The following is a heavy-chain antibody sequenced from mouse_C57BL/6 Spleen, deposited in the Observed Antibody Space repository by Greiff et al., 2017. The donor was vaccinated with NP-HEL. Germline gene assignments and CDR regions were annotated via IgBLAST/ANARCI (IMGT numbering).Heavy chain of an antibody. CDR3: ARHEDRGYYYGSSGYGYFDV. J-gene: IGHJ1*03. D-gene: IGHD1-1*01. V-gene: IGHV1-62-2*01. CDR1: GYTFTEYT. Sequence: QVQLQQSGAELVKPGASVKLSCKASGYTFTEYTIHWVKQRSGQGLEWIGWFYPGSGSIKYNEKFKDKATLTADKSSSTVYMELSRLTSEDSAVYFCARHEDRGYYYGSSGYGYFDVWGTGTTVTVSS. CDR2: FYPGSGSI.